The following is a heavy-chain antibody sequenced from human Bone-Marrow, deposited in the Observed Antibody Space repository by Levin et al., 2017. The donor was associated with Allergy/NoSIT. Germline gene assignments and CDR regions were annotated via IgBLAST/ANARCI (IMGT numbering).Heavy chain of an antibody. CDR2: LLSFSPPL. D-gene: IGHD3-16*01. J-gene: IGHJ4*02. CDR3: ARLVSKRSASFG. Sequence: SLKISCAASGFSFTENSMNWVRQAPGKGLEWISSLLSFSPPLSSSSSFQGRFTISRDNAQNSLYLQMNSLRVEDTAVYYCARLVSKRSASFGWGQGTLVTVSS. CDR1: GFSFTENS. V-gene: IGHV3-48*01.